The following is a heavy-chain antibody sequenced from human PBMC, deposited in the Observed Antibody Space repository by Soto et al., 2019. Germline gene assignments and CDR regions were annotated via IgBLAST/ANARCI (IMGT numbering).Heavy chain of an antibody. D-gene: IGHD3-22*01. CDR3: ARDVVVITTLYYYYYGMDV. CDR2: INHSGST. Sequence: SETLSLTCAVYGGSFSGYYWSWIRQPPGKGLEWIGEINHSGSTNYNPSLKSRVTISVDTSKNQFSLKLSSVTAADTAVYCCARDVVVITTLYYYYYGMDVWGQGTTVTVSS. J-gene: IGHJ6*02. CDR1: GGSFSGYY. V-gene: IGHV4-34*01.